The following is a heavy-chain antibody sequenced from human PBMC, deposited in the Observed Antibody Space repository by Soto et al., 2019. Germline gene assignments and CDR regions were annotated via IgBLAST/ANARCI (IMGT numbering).Heavy chain of an antibody. CDR2: TYHRGTT. J-gene: IGHJ4*02. CDR1: GASISSYY. CDR3: ARHGSN. Sequence: SETLSLTCTVSGASISSYYWSWIRQPPGKGLEWMGFTYHRGTTNYNPSLKSRVTIVVDTSKNQFSLKLTSVTAADTAVYYCARHGSNWGQGTLVTVSS. V-gene: IGHV4-59*08.